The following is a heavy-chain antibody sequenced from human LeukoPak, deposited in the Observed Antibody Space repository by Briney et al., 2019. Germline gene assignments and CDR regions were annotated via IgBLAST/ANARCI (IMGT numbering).Heavy chain of an antibody. D-gene: IGHD2-2*02. CDR2: IYHSGST. CDR3: ARLSGAPVRHPIYHFDY. J-gene: IGHJ4*02. CDR1: GGSISSYY. V-gene: IGHV4-59*04. Sequence: SETLSLTCTVSGGSISSYYWSWVRQPPGEGLEWIGNIYHSGSTYKNPSLKSRLTMSLDTSKNQLSLKLISVTAADTAMYYCARLSGAPVRHPIYHFDYWGQGTLVTVSS.